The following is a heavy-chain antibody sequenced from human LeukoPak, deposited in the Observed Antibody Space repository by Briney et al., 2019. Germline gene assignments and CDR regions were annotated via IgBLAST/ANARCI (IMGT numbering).Heavy chain of an antibody. D-gene: IGHD3-9*01. J-gene: IGHJ4*02. CDR1: GDSITNTLYR. V-gene: IGHV4-39*01. CDR3: ARTIQYFDWFFDF. Sequence: PSETLSLTCTVSGDSITNTLYRWGWFRQPPGKGLEWIGSISYSGSTYFNPSLKSRVTVSLETSKNKFSLKLNSVTAADTAVYYCARTIQYFDWFFDFWGQRSLVPVSP. CDR2: ISYSGST.